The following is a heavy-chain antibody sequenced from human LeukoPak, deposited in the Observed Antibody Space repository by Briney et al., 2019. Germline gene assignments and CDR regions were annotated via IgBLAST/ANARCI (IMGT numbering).Heavy chain of an antibody. CDR2: IKQDGSEK. D-gene: IGHD2-21*02. CDR3: ARVGGGDHNWFDP. V-gene: IGHV3-7*01. J-gene: IGHJ5*02. CDR1: GFTFSSYW. Sequence: PGGSLRLSCAASGFTFSSYWMSWVRQAPGKGLEWVANIKQDGSEKYYVDSVKGRFTISRDNAKNSLYLQMNSLRAEDTAVYYCARVGGGDHNWFDPWGQGTLVTVSS.